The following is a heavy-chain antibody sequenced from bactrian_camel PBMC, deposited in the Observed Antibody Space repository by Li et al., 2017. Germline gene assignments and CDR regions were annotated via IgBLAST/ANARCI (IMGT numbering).Heavy chain of an antibody. Sequence: HVQLVESGGGLVQPGGSLRISCKASGFPFSDYDVAWIRQSPGKGPEWVSSINSGGTKTFYPDDGVKGRFTISRDNANNMIYLQLNSLKTEDTAMYYCAKDRVDGEGWSYDYWGQGTQVTVS. CDR2: INSGGTKT. J-gene: IGHJ4*01. D-gene: IGHD5*01. V-gene: IGHV3S1*01. CDR3: AKDRVDGEGWSYDY. CDR1: GFPFSDYD.